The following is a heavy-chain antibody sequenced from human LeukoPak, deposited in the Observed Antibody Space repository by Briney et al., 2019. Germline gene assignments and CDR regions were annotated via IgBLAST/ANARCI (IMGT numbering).Heavy chain of an antibody. CDR2: ISSRSSTI. V-gene: IGHV3-48*01. CDR3: ARGNDYFDL. J-gene: IGHJ2*01. CDR1: GFTFSNAW. Sequence: GGSLRLSCAASGFTFSNAWMSWVRQAPGKGLEWVSYISSRSSTIHYADSLMARFTISRDNAKNSLYLQMNSLRAEDTAVYYCARGNDYFDLWGRGTLVIVSS.